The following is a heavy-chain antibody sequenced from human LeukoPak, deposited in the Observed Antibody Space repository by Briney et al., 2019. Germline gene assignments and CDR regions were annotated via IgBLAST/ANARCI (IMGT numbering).Heavy chain of an antibody. J-gene: IGHJ1*01. V-gene: IGHV1-2*02. CDR2: INPNSGGT. CDR1: GYTFTGYY. CDR3: ARESSGWFRGYFQH. D-gene: IGHD6-19*01. Sequence: ASVKVSCKASGYTFTGYYMHWVRQAPGQGLEWMGWINPNSGGTNYAQKFQGRVTMTRDTSTSTAYMELSRLRSDDTAVYYCARESSGWFRGYFQHWGQGTLVTVSS.